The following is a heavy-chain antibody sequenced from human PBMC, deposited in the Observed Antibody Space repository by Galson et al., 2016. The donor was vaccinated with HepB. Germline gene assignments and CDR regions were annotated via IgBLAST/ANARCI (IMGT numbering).Heavy chain of an antibody. D-gene: IGHD2-15*01. CDR1: GYSLTELS. V-gene: IGHV1-24*01. Sequence: VKVSCKVSGYSLTELSIHWVRQAPGKGPEWMGGFDPEDVQISYAQKFQGRVIMTEDTSTDTAYMELSSLRSEDTDVYYCASGPIGVVVDDAFEIWGQGTMVTVSS. CDR3: ASGPIGVVVDDAFEI. J-gene: IGHJ3*02. CDR2: FDPEDVQI.